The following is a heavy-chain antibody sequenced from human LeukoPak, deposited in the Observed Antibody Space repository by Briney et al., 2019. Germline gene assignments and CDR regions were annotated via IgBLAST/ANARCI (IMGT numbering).Heavy chain of an antibody. CDR3: AKDIDASIAAAGYFDY. J-gene: IGHJ4*02. D-gene: IGHD6-13*01. CDR2: ISWNSGSI. CDR1: GFTFDDYA. V-gene: IGHV3-9*01. Sequence: TGGSLRLSCAASGFTFDDYAMHWVRQAPGKGLEWVSGISWNSGSIGYADSVKGRFTISRDSAKNSLYLQMNSLRAEDTALYYCAKDIDASIAAAGYFDYWGQGTLVTVSS.